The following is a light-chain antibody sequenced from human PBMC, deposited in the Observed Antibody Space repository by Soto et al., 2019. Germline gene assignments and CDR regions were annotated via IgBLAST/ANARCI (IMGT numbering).Light chain of an antibody. CDR1: SSDVGGYDY. CDR3: SSYTSSSFVI. Sequence: QSVLTQPASVSGSPGQSITISRTGTSSDVGGYDYVSWYQHHPGKPPKLIIYDVINRPSGVSNRFSGSKSGNTASLTISGLQAEDEADYYCSSYTSSSFVIFGGGTKLTVL. J-gene: IGLJ2*01. CDR2: DVI. V-gene: IGLV2-14*03.